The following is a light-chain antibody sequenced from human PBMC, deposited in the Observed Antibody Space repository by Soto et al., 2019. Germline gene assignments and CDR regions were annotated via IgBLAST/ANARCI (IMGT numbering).Light chain of an antibody. V-gene: IGKV1-8*01. J-gene: IGKJ4*01. CDR2: AAS. CDR3: QQYYSYPFT. CDR1: QGISSY. Sequence: AIRMTQSPSSFSASTGDRVTITCRASQGISSYLAWYQQKPGKAPKLLIYAASTLQSGVPLRFSGSGSGTDFTLTISCLQSEDFATYYCQQYYSYPFTFGGGTKVEIK.